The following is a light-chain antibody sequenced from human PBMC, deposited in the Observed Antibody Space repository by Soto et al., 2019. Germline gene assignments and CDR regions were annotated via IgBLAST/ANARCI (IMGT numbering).Light chain of an antibody. Sequence: QSALTQSPSVSGAPGQSVVISCTGTSSDVGSYNRVSWYQQPPGTAPKLMIYDVISRPSGVPDRFSGSKSGNTASLTIAGLQPEDEADYYCLSFTSSDTYVFGTGTKLTVL. CDR3: LSFTSSDTYV. J-gene: IGLJ1*01. CDR2: DVI. CDR1: SSDVGSYNR. V-gene: IGLV2-18*02.